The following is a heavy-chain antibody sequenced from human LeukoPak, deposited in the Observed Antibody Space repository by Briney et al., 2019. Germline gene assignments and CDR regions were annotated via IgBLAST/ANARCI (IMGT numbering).Heavy chain of an antibody. CDR3: ARANPLYCSSTTCLFDY. CDR2: INPNSGDT. Sequence: VASVTVSCKASGYTFTGYYMHWVRQAPGQGGEWMGWINPNSGDTNYAQTFQGRVTMTRDRSNNTAHMELSRLRSDDTAVYYCARANPLYCSSTTCLFDYWGQGTLVTVSS. D-gene: IGHD2-2*01. V-gene: IGHV1-2*02. J-gene: IGHJ4*02. CDR1: GYTFTGYY.